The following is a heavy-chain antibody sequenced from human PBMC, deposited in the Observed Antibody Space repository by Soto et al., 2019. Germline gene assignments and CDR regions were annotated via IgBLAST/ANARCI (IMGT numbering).Heavy chain of an antibody. J-gene: IGHJ4*02. D-gene: IGHD3-3*01. CDR1: GYTFTSYA. CDR3: ARDHTTIFGVVTYDY. Sequence: ASVKVSCKASGYTFTSYAMHWVRQAPGQRLEWMGWINAGNGNTKYSQKFQGRVTITRDTSASTAYMELSSLRSEDTAVYYCARDHTTIFGVVTYDYWGQGTLVTVSS. CDR2: INAGNGNT. V-gene: IGHV1-3*01.